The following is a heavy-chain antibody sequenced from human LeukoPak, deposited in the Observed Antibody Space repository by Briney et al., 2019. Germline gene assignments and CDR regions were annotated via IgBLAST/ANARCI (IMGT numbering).Heavy chain of an antibody. CDR3: ARRDSAGWFHYNWFDP. Sequence: PSETLSLTCAVSGDSISSRHYYWAWIRQPPGKGLEWIGNVNYSGTTHYNPSLQSRVSISVGTSKNQFSLMVNSVTATDTAMYYCARRDSAGWFHYNWFDPWGQGALVTVSS. CDR1: GDSISSRHYY. J-gene: IGHJ5*02. V-gene: IGHV4-39*01. CDR2: VNYSGTT. D-gene: IGHD6-19*01.